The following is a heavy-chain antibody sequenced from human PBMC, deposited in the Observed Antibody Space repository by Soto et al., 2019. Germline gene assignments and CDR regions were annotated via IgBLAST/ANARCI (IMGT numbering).Heavy chain of an antibody. V-gene: IGHV5-10-1*01. J-gene: IGHJ6*02. CDR1: GYSFTSYW. CDR2: IDPSDSYT. CDR3: ARGAVRGVIITSPTYYYYRMDG. D-gene: IGHD3-10*01. Sequence: PGESLKISCKGSGYSFTSYWISWVRQMPGKGLEWMGRIDPSDSYTNYSPSFQGHVTISADKSISTAYLQWSSLKASDTAMYYCARGAVRGVIITSPTYYYYRMDGSSQGTTVTVSS.